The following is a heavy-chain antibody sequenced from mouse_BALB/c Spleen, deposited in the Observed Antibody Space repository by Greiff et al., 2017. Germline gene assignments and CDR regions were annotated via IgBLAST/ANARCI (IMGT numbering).Heavy chain of an antibody. CDR2: ISDGGSYT. D-gene: IGHD2-2*01. J-gene: IGHJ4*01. CDR1: GFTFSDYY. CDR3: ARDGYDGVYYAMDY. V-gene: IGHV5-4*02. Sequence: EVKLMESGGGLVKPGGSLKLSCAASGFTFSDYYMYWVRQTPEKRLEWVATISDGGSYTYYPDSVKGRFTISRDNAKNNLYLQMSSLKSEDTAMYYCARDGYDGVYYAMDYWGQGTSVTVSS.